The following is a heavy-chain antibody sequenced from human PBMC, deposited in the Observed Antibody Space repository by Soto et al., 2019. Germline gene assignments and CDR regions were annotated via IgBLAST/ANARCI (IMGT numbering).Heavy chain of an antibody. CDR1: GFTFSSYA. Sequence: GGSLRLSCAASGFTFSSYAMSWVRQAPGKGLEWVSVISGSGGSTYYADSVKGRFTISRDNSNNTLYLQMNSLRAEDTAVYYCAKDEARRIVLMVDAFAYWGHGALVTVSS. J-gene: IGHJ4*01. V-gene: IGHV3-23*01. CDR3: AKDEARRIVLMVDAFAY. D-gene: IGHD2-8*01. CDR2: ISGSGGST.